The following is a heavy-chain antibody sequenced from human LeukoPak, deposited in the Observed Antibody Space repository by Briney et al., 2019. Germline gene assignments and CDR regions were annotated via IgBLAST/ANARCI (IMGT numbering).Heavy chain of an antibody. CDR3: AREVTGIAAAGTRERYFDY. J-gene: IGHJ4*02. Sequence: GASVKVSCKASGYTFTSYCMHWVRQAPGQGLEWMGIINPSGGSTSYAQKFQGRVTMTRDTSTSTVYMELSSLRSEDTAVYYCAREVTGIAAAGTRERYFDYWGQGTLVTVSS. V-gene: IGHV1-46*01. CDR2: INPSGGST. CDR1: GYTFTSYC. D-gene: IGHD6-13*01.